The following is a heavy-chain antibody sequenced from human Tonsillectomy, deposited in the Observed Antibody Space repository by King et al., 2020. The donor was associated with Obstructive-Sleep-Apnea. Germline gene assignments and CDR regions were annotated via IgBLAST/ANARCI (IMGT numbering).Heavy chain of an antibody. Sequence: VQLVESGGGVVQPGRSLRLSCAASGFTFSDYAMHWVRQAPGKGLEWVALVSYDGSNKYYTDSVKGRFTISRDNSKNTLYLQMHRLRAEDTAVYYCARVTKIRGGYYGGDEYFQHWGQGTLASVSS. V-gene: IGHV3-30*04. D-gene: IGHD3-22*01. J-gene: IGHJ1*01. CDR2: VSYDGSNK. CDR1: GFTFSDYA. CDR3: ARVTKIRGGYYGGDEYFQH.